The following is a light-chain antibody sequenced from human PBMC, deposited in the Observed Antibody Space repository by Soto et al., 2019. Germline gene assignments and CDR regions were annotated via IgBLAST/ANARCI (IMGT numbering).Light chain of an antibody. V-gene: IGKV1-5*01. J-gene: IGKJ1*01. CDR1: QTIITF. CDR3: QQYTNTNNPWM. Sequence: DIQLTQSPPTLPASVGDRVAITCRASQTIITFMSWYHQKPGKAPKLLVYDASTLQSGVASRFSGSGSGTEFTLIISGLQPDDSATYYCQQYTNTNNPWMFGQGTKVDIK. CDR2: DAS.